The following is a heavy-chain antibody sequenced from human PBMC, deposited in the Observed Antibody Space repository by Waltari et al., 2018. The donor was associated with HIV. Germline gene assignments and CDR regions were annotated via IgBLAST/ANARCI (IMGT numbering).Heavy chain of an antibody. CDR2: NSSSSSYI. CDR3: AALPGPDIVVVPAAISSMS. CDR1: GFTFSSYS. J-gene: IGHJ4*02. V-gene: IGHV3-21*01. D-gene: IGHD2-2*01. Sequence: GGSLRLSCAASGFTFSSYSMNWVRQAPGKGLEWVSSNSSSSSYIYYADSVKGRFTISRDNAKNSLYLQMNSLRAEDTAVYYCAALPGPDIVVVPAAISSMSWGQGTLVTVSS.